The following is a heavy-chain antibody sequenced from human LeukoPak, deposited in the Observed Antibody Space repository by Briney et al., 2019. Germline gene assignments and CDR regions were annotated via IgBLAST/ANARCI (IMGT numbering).Heavy chain of an antibody. CDR3: ASGYDILTGYLSPVGY. CDR1: GDTFTGYY. J-gene: IGHJ4*02. D-gene: IGHD3-9*01. V-gene: IGHV1-2*02. CDR2: INPNSGGT. Sequence: ASVKVSCKASGDTFTGYYMHWVRQAPGQGLEWMGWINPNSGGTNYAQKFQGRVTMTRDTSISTAHMEPSRLRSDDTAVYYCASGYDILTGYLSPVGYWGQGTLVTVSS.